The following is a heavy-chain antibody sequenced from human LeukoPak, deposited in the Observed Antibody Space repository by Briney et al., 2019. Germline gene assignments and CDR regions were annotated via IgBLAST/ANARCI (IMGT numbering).Heavy chain of an antibody. Sequence: ASVKVSCKASGYTFTGYYMHWVRQAPGQGLEWMGRINPNSGGTNYAQKFQGRVTMTRDTSISTAYMELSRLSSDDTAVYYCARDFYAGWLFEYFQHWGQGTLVTVSS. CDR2: INPNSGGT. V-gene: IGHV1-2*06. D-gene: IGHD3-22*01. J-gene: IGHJ1*01. CDR3: ARDFYAGWLFEYFQH. CDR1: GYTFTGYY.